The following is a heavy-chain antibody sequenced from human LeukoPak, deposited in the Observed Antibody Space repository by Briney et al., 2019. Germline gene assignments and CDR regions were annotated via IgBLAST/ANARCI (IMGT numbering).Heavy chain of an antibody. CDR1: GFTFSNAW. J-gene: IGHJ6*03. CDR3: TTDPAKDIVVVVAENYYYYMDV. Sequence: GGSLRLSCAASGFTFSNAWMSWVRQAPGKGLEWVGRIKSKTDGGTTDYAAPVKGRFTISRDDSKNTLYLQMNSLKAEDTAVYYCTTDPAKDIVVVVAENYYYYMDVWGKGTTVTVSS. D-gene: IGHD2-15*01. CDR2: IKSKTDGGTT. V-gene: IGHV3-15*01.